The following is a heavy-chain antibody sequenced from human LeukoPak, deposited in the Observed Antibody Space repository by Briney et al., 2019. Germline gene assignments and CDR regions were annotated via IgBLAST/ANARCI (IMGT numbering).Heavy chain of an antibody. Sequence: SVKVSCKASGYTFTSYYMHWVRQAPGQGLEWMGGIIPIFGTANYAQKFQGRVTITADESTSTAYMELSSLRSEDTAVYYCARSLYSSSWYEYYFDYWGQGTLVTASS. CDR1: GYTFTSYY. CDR3: ARSLYSSSWYEYYFDY. CDR2: IIPIFGTA. J-gene: IGHJ4*02. D-gene: IGHD6-13*01. V-gene: IGHV1-69*13.